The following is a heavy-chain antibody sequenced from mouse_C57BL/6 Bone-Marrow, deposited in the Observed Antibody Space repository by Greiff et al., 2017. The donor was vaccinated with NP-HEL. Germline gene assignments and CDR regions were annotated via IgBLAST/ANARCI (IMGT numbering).Heavy chain of an antibody. CDR1: GYTFTSYW. D-gene: IGHD2-12*01. J-gene: IGHJ2*01. CDR2: IDPSDSYT. Sequence: QVQLQQPGAELVKPGASVKLSCKASGYTFTSYWMQWVKQRPGQGLEWIGEIDPSDSYTNYNQKFKGKATLTVDTSSSTAYMQLSSLTSEGSAVYYCARYDRGNYWGQGTTLTVSS. V-gene: IGHV1-50*01. CDR3: ARYDRGNY.